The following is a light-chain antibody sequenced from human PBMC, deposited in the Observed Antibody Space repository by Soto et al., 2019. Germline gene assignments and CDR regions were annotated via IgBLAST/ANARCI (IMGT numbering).Light chain of an antibody. CDR2: DAS. CDR3: QQRSNWPGIT. V-gene: IGKV3-11*01. CDR1: QSVSSY. J-gene: IGKJ5*01. Sequence: EIVLTQSPATLSLSPGERATLSCRASQSVSSYLAWYQQKPGQAPRLLIYDASNRATGIPARFSGSGSGTDFTLTISRLEPEDFPVYYCQQRSNWPGITFGQGTRLEI.